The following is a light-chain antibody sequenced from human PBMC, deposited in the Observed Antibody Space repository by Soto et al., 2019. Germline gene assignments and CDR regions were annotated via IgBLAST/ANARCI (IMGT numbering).Light chain of an antibody. CDR2: DVS. CDR3: YSYGGSYTWV. V-gene: IGLV2-11*01. Sequence: QSALTQARSVSGSPGQSVTISCTGTSGDVGGYNFVSWYQQHPGNAPKLMIFDVSQRPSGVPDRFSGSKSGNTASLTISGLQAEDEADYYCYSYGGSYTWVFGGGTKLTVL. CDR1: SGDVGGYNF. J-gene: IGLJ3*02.